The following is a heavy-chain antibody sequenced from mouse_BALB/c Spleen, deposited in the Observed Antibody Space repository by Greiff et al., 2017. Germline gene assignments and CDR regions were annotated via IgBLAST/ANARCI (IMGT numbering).Heavy chain of an antibody. D-gene: IGHD3-2*01. Sequence: EVKLMESGPGLVKPSQSLSLTCTVTGYSITSDYAWNWIRQFPGNKLEWMGYISYSGSTSYNPSLKSRISITRDTSKNQFFLQLNSVTTEDTATYYCARETARATAWFAYWGQGTLVTVSA. CDR1: GYSITSDYA. J-gene: IGHJ3*01. CDR3: ARETARATAWFAY. V-gene: IGHV3-2*02. CDR2: ISYSGST.